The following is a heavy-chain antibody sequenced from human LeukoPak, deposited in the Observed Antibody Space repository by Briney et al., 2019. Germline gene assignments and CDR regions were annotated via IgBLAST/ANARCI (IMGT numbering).Heavy chain of an antibody. CDR2: IIPIFGTA. D-gene: IGHD3-16*02. J-gene: IGHJ4*02. CDR1: GGTFSSYA. CDR3: AKAGIPAGYYDYVWGSYRYTEEDY. V-gene: IGHV1-69*13. Sequence: ASVKVSCKASGGTFSSYAISWVRQAPGQGLEWMGGIIPIFGTANYAQKFQGRVTITADESTGTAYMELSSLRSEDTAVYYCAKAGIPAGYYDYVWGSYRYTEEDYWGQGTLVTVSS.